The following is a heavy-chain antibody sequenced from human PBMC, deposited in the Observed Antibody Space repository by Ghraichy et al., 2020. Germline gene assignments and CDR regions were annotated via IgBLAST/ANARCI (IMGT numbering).Heavy chain of an antibody. CDR3: AKSAIPEYSGYDFFD. D-gene: IGHD5-12*01. J-gene: IGHJ4*02. V-gene: IGHV3-23*01. CDR2: IGYGDGAGRT. CDR1: GFTFGRYA. Sequence: GGSLRLSCAASGFTFGRYAMSWVRQAPGKGLEWVSSIGYGDGAGRTYYADSVKGRFTVSRDNSKNTLFLDMDNLRAEDTAVYYCAKSAIPEYSGYDFFDWGQGTLVTVSS.